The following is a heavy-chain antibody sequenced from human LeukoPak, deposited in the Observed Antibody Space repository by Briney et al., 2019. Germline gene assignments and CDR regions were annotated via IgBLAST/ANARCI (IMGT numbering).Heavy chain of an antibody. J-gene: IGHJ4*02. Sequence: GGSLRLSCAASGFTFSNYNINWVRQAPGKGLEWVSYISDNTGTIYYADSVQGRFTISRDNAKNSLFLQMNSLRAEDTAMYYCVKDLHAYSYDSFDYWGQGTLVTVSS. CDR1: GFTFSNYN. V-gene: IGHV3-48*01. CDR3: VKDLHAYSYDSFDY. CDR2: ISDNTGTI. D-gene: IGHD5-18*01.